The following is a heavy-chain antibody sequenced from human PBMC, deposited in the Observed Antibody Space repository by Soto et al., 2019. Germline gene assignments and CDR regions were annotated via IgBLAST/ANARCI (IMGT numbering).Heavy chain of an antibody. CDR3: VTQGPITVTMNYYFDY. Sequence: EVQLVESGGGLVKPGGSLRLSCAASGFTFHYAWMNWVRQAPGKGLEWVGRIKSKIDGETTDYAAPVKGRFTISRDDSKNTLYLEMNSLKTEDTAVYYCVTQGPITVTMNYYFDYWGQGTLVTVSS. J-gene: IGHJ4*02. V-gene: IGHV3-15*01. D-gene: IGHD4-17*01. CDR2: IKSKIDGETT. CDR1: GFTFHYAW.